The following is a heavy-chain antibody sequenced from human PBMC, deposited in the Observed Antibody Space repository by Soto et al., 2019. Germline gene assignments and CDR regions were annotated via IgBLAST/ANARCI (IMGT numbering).Heavy chain of an antibody. J-gene: IGHJ4*02. V-gene: IGHV4-4*02. Sequence: QVQLQESGPGLVKPSGTLSLTCAVSGASIRSNNRWSWVRQPPGKGLDWIGEIFHSGSTNYNPSLKTRLTISVDKSKNQFALKLSSVTAADTAVYYCASVYSGSYSDSWGRGTLVTVSS. CDR1: GASIRSNNR. CDR3: ASVYSGSYSDS. D-gene: IGHD1-26*01. CDR2: IFHSGST.